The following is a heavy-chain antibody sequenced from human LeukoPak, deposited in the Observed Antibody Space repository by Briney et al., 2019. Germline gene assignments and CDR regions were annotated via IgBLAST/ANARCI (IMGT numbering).Heavy chain of an antibody. CDR3: ATGGKRGYSYGFYY. CDR2: ISAYNGNT. V-gene: IGHV1-18*01. D-gene: IGHD5-18*01. Sequence: ASVKVSCKASGYTFTSYGISWVRQAPGQGLEWMGWISAYNGNTNYAQKLQGRVTMTEDTSTDTAYMELSSQRSEDTAVYYCATGGKRGYSYGFYYWGQGTLVTVSS. CDR1: GYTFTSYG. J-gene: IGHJ4*02.